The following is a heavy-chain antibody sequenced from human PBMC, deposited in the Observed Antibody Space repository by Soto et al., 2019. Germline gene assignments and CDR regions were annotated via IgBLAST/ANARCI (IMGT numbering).Heavy chain of an antibody. Sequence: SETLSLTCTVSGGSISSGDYYWSWIRQPPGKGLEWIGYIYYSGSTYYNPSLKSRVTISVDTSKNQFSLKLSSVTAADTAVYYCAREGVTMVRGVFDYWGQGTLVTVSS. V-gene: IGHV4-30-4*01. CDR2: IYYSGST. CDR1: GGSISSGDYY. J-gene: IGHJ4*02. CDR3: AREGVTMVRGVFDY. D-gene: IGHD3-10*01.